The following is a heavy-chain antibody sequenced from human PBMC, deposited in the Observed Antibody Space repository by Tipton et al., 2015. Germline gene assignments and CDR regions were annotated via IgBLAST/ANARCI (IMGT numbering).Heavy chain of an antibody. Sequence: GSLRLSCTVSGFTFSAYAMTWVRQAPGKGLQWVSSITARGFVTYYADSVKGRFTISRDNSKSTLNLQVNTLRVEDTAIYYCAKHGADTMDSGIHYWGQGTLVTVSS. J-gene: IGHJ4*02. CDR1: GFTFSAYA. D-gene: IGHD3-10*01. CDR2: ITARGFVT. V-gene: IGHV3-23*01. CDR3: AKHGADTMDSGIHY.